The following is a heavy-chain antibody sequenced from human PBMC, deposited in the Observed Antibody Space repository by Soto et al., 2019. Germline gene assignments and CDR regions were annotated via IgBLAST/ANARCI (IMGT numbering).Heavy chain of an antibody. Sequence: QVQLVESGGGVVQPGRSLRLSCAASGFTFSSYGMHWVRQAPGKGLEWVAVISYDGSNKYYADSVKGRFTISRDNSKNTLYLQMNSLRAEDTAVYYCAKDLAAYYYDSSGYYHGLGYWGQGTLVTVSS. CDR3: AKDLAAYYYDSSGYYHGLGY. CDR2: ISYDGSNK. J-gene: IGHJ4*02. V-gene: IGHV3-30*18. CDR1: GFTFSSYG. D-gene: IGHD3-22*01.